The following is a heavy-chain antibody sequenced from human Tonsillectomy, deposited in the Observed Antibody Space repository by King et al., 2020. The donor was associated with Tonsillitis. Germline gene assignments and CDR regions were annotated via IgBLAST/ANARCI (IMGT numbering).Heavy chain of an antibody. J-gene: IGHJ5*02. CDR1: GGSISSYY. CDR2: IYYSGST. D-gene: IGHD1-1*01. CDR3: ARGNWNDGWFDP. V-gene: IGHV4-59*01. Sequence: QLQESGPGLVKPSETLSLTCTVSGGSISSYYWSWIRQPPGKGLEWIGYIYYSGSTNYNPSLKSRVSISVDTSQKQFSLKLSSVTAADTAVYYCARGNWNDGWFDPWGQGTLVTVSS.